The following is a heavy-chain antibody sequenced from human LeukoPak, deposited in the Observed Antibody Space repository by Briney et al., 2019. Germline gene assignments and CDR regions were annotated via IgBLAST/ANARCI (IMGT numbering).Heavy chain of an antibody. V-gene: IGHV1-18*01. D-gene: IGHD6-6*01. CDR3: ARDHTAARPNQFDP. CDR1: GYTFSTYG. Sequence: ASVKVSCKASGYTFSTYGISWVRQAPGQGLEWVGWISAYNGNTNYPQKFQDRVTMTTDTSTSTAYMELRSLRSDDTAVYYCARDHTAARPNQFDPWDQGTLVTVSS. J-gene: IGHJ5*02. CDR2: ISAYNGNT.